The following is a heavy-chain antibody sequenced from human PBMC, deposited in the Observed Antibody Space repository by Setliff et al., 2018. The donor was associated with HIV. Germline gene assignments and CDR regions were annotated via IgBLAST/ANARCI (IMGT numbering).Heavy chain of an antibody. CDR1: GFAFSNYG. CDR2: ISSGSSYI. D-gene: IGHD3-22*01. CDR3: VKPYTGYYYDGSVYDDF. J-gene: IGHJ4*02. Sequence: PGGSLRLSCAASGFAFSNYGMHWVRQAPGKRLEWVSSISSGSSYIYYAESVKGRFTISRDNAKNSLYLQMNSLRAEDTAVYYCVKPYTGYYYDGSVYDDFWGQGTLVTVS. V-gene: IGHV3-21*01.